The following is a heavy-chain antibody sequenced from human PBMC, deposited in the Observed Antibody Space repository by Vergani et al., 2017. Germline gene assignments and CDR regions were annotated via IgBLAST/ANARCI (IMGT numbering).Heavy chain of an antibody. V-gene: IGHV3-33*01. Sequence: QVQLVESGGGVVQPGRSLRLSCAASGFTFSSYGMHWVRQAPGKGLEWVAVIWYDGSNKYYADSVKGRFTISRDNSKNTLYLQMNSLRAEDTAVYYCTRHSTQQWLVVMDAFDIWGQGTMVTVSS. D-gene: IGHD6-19*01. CDR3: TRHSTQQWLVVMDAFDI. CDR2: IWYDGSNK. CDR1: GFTFSSYG. J-gene: IGHJ3*02.